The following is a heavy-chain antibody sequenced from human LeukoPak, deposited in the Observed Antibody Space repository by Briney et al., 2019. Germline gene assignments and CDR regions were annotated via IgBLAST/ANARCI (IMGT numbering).Heavy chain of an antibody. D-gene: IGHD3-9*01. CDR3: ARDLRSDDILTGPGDY. V-gene: IGHV3-21*01. Sequence: GGSLRLSCAASGFTFSSYSMNWVRQAPGKGLEWVSSISSSSSYIYYADSVKGRFTISRDNSKNTLYLQMNSLRAEDTAVYYCARDLRSDDILTGPGDYWGQGTLVTVSS. CDR2: ISSSSSYI. CDR1: GFTFSSYS. J-gene: IGHJ4*02.